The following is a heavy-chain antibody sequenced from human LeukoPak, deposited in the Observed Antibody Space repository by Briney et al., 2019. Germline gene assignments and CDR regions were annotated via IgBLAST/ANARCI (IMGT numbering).Heavy chain of an antibody. CDR2: IYHSGST. CDR3: ARYASSGSYYFDY. Sequence: SETLSLTCTVSGYSISSGYYWGWIRQPPGKGLEWIGSIYHSGSTYYNPSLKSRVTISVDTSKNQFSLKLSSVTAADTAVYYCARYASSGSYYFDYWGQGTLVTVSS. J-gene: IGHJ4*02. D-gene: IGHD1-26*01. V-gene: IGHV4-38-2*02. CDR1: GYSISSGYY.